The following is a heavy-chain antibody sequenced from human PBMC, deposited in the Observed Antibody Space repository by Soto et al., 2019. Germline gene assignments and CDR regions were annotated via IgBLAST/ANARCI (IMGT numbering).Heavy chain of an antibody. CDR3: AREVLWSRYFDY. Sequence: QVQLVESGGGVVQPGRSLRLSCAASGFIFSNYVMYWVRQAPGKGLEWVAFMSYDGTTKSYADSVKGRFXIXXXXXXXXXXXXXXXXRPEDTGVYYCAREVLWSRYFDYWGQGTLVTVSS. D-gene: IGHD3-10*01. V-gene: IGHV3-30-3*01. J-gene: IGHJ4*02. CDR1: GFIFSNYV. CDR2: MSYDGTTK.